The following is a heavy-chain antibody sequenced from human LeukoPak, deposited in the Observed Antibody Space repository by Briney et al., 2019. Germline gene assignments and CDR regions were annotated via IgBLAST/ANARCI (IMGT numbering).Heavy chain of an antibody. Sequence: SETLSLTCAVYGVSFSGYYWSWIRQPPGKGLEWIGEINHSGSTNYNPSLKSRVTISVDTSKNQFSLKLSSVTAADTAVYYCARGLGATAYYYYYYGMDVWGQGTTVTVSS. CDR3: ARGLGATAYYYYYYGMDV. J-gene: IGHJ6*02. D-gene: IGHD1-26*01. CDR1: GVSFSGYY. V-gene: IGHV4-34*01. CDR2: INHSGST.